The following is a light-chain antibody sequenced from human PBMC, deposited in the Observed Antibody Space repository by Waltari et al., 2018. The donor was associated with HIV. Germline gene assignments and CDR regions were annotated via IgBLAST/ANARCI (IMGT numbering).Light chain of an antibody. CDR1: NSYIGNNF. Sequence: QSVLTQPPSASRPPGQRVLMSCSGSNSYIGNNFVSWSQQVPGRAPKLVIYRNDQRPSAVPDLVSAAKSGSSASLAITGLQSDDEAVYYCGSWDDNLSHWVFGGGTRLTV. CDR3: GSWDDNLSHWV. J-gene: IGLJ3*02. CDR2: RND. V-gene: IGLV1-47*01.